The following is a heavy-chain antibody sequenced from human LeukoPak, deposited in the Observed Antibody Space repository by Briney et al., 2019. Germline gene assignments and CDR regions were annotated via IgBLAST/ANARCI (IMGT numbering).Heavy chain of an antibody. V-gene: IGHV1-3*01. D-gene: IGHD3-22*01. J-gene: IGHJ4*02. CDR2: TNAGNGNT. Sequence: GASVKVSCKASGYTFTSYAMHWVRQAPGQRLEWMGWTNAGNGNTKYSQKFQGRVTITRDTSASTAYMELSSLRSKDTAVYYCARTPRERDYYDSSGYQHYWGQGTLVTVSS. CDR3: ARTPRERDYYDSSGYQHY. CDR1: GYTFTSYA.